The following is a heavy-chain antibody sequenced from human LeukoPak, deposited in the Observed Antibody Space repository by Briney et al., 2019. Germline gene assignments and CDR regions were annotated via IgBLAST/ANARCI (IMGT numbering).Heavy chain of an antibody. J-gene: IGHJ4*02. CDR2: ISSSSSTI. Sequence: GGSLRLSCAASGXTLSSYSMNWVRQAPGKGLEWVSYISSSSSTINYADSVKGRFTISRDNAKNSLYLQMNSLRDEDTAVYYCARDLAGTSATFDYWGQGTLVTVSS. V-gene: IGHV3-48*02. CDR3: ARDLAGTSATFDY. CDR1: GXTLSSYS.